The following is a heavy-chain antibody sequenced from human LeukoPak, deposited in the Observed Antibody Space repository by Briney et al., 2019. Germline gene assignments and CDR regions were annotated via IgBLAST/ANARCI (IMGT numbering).Heavy chain of an antibody. CDR3: VRTRPVSGWFDP. Sequence: ESGPTLVNPTQTLTLTRTFSGFSLRTSGMCVSWIRQPPGKALEWLVRIDWDNDKYYTTSLKTRLTISKDTSKNQVVLTMTNMDPVDTATYYCVRTRPVSGWFDPWGQGTLVTVSS. V-gene: IGHV2-70*11. D-gene: IGHD5/OR15-5a*01. CDR1: GFSLRTSGMC. CDR2: IDWDNDK. J-gene: IGHJ5*02.